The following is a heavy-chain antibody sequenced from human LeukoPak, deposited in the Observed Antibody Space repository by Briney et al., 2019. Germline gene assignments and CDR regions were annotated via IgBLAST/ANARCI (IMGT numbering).Heavy chain of an antibody. CDR2: IYYSGST. Sequence: SETLSLTCTVSGGSISSGDYYWSWIRQPPGRGLEWFGYIYYSGSTYYNPSLKSRVTISVDTSKNQFSLKLSSVTAADTAVYYCARADDYLYYFDYWGQGTLVTVSS. J-gene: IGHJ4*02. CDR3: ARADDYLYYFDY. D-gene: IGHD2/OR15-2a*01. CDR1: GGSISSGDYY. V-gene: IGHV4-30-4*08.